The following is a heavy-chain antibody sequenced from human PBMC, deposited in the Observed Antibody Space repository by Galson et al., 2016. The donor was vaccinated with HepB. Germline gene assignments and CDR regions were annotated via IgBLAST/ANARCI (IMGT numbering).Heavy chain of an antibody. CDR3: ARHCGGDCSTRRGFEH. Sequence: SETLSLTCAVYGGSFSDYFWSWIRQPPGKGLEWTGEVYHSGITNYNPSLKRRVTISVDTSKNQFTLRLTAVTAADTAVYYFARHCGGDCSTRRGFEHWGQGTLVTGSS. V-gene: IGHV4-34*01. J-gene: IGHJ1*01. D-gene: IGHD2-21*02. CDR1: GGSFSDYF. CDR2: VYHSGIT.